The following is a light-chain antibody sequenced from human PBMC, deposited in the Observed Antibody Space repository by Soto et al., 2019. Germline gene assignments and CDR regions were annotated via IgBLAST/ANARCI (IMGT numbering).Light chain of an antibody. CDR3: CSYAGSYTFV. J-gene: IGLJ1*01. CDR2: DVN. CDR1: SSDVGGYNY. V-gene: IGLV2-11*01. Sequence: QSALTQSRSVSGSPGQSVTISCTGTSSDVGGYNYVSWYQQHPGNAPKLMIYDVNKRPSGVPDRFSGSKSGNTASLTISGFQAGDEADYYCCSYAGSYTFVFGTGTKLTVL.